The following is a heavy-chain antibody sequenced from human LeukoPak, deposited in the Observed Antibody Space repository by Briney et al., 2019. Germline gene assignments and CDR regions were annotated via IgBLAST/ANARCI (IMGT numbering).Heavy chain of an antibody. J-gene: IGHJ4*02. CDR1: GGTFSSYA. CDR2: IIPIFGTA. V-gene: IGHV1-69*05. CDR3: ASDYGGNYYFHH. D-gene: IGHD4-23*01. Sequence: ASVKVSCKASGGTFSSYAISWVRQAPGQGLEWMGGIIPIFGTANYAQKFQGRVTITTDESTSTAYMELSSLRSEDTAVYYCASDYGGNYYFHHWGQGTLVTVSS.